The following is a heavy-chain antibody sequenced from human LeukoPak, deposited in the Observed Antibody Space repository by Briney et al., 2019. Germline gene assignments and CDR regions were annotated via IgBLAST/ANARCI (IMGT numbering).Heavy chain of an antibody. J-gene: IGHJ6*03. Sequence: SETLSLTCTVSGGSISSYYWSWIRQPPGKGLEWIGYIYYSGSTNYNPSLKSRVTISVDTSKNQFSLKLSSVTAADTAVYYCARGRRGARGYYYYYMDVWGKGTTVTVFS. V-gene: IGHV4-59*01. D-gene: IGHD3-10*01. CDR2: IYYSGST. CDR3: ARGRRGARGYYYYYMDV. CDR1: GGSISSYY.